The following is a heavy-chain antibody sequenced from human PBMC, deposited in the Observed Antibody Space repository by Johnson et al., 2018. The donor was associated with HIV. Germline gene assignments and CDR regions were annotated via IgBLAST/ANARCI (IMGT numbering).Heavy chain of an antibody. D-gene: IGHD6-13*01. CDR2: IYSGGKT. CDR1: GFTVSSNY. Sequence: EVQLVESGGGLIQPGGSLRLSCAASGFTVSSNYMSWIRLAPGKGLEWVSVIYSGGKTYYADSVKGRFTISRDNSKNTLYLQMNSLRVEDTAVYYCASLTWVARSSRFYAFDIWGQVTMVTVSS. CDR3: ASLTWVARSSRFYAFDI. V-gene: IGHV3-66*03. J-gene: IGHJ3*02.